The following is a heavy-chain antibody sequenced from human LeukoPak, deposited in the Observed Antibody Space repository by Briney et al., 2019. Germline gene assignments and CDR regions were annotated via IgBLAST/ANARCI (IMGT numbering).Heavy chain of an antibody. V-gene: IGHV3-7*01. D-gene: IGHD6-6*01. CDR2: IKQDGSEK. CDR1: GFTFSSYW. Sequence: PGGSLRLSCAASGFTFSSYWMSWVRQAPGKALEWVANIKQDGSEKYYVDSVKGRFTISRDNAKNSLYLQMNSLRAEDTAVYYCARDPGSSPYYYYMDVWGKGTTVTVSS. CDR3: ARDPGSSPYYYYMDV. J-gene: IGHJ6*03.